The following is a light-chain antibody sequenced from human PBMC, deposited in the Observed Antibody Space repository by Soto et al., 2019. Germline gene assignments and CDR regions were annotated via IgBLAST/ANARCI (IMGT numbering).Light chain of an antibody. V-gene: IGKV1-39*01. CDR3: QQSYSTHLT. CDR2: AAS. CDR1: QSISSY. J-gene: IGKJ5*01. Sequence: DIQTTQYPTSLSASVGDRVTNTCRASQSISSYLNWYQQKPGKAPKLLIYAASSLQSGVPSRFSGSGSGTDFTLTISSLQPEDFATYYCQQSYSTHLTFGQGTRLEIK.